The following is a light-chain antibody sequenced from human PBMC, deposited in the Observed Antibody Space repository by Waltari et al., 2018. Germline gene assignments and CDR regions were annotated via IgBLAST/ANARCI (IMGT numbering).Light chain of an antibody. V-gene: IGLV2-8*01. CDR3: SSYAGSNNLV. J-gene: IGLJ2*01. Sequence: QSALTQPPSASGSPGQSVTISCTGTSSDVGVYNYVSWYQLHPGKGPKLMIYEVSKRPSGVPDRFSGSKSGNTASLTVSGLQAEDEADYYCSSYAGSNNLVFGGGTKLTVL. CDR1: SSDVGVYNY. CDR2: EVS.